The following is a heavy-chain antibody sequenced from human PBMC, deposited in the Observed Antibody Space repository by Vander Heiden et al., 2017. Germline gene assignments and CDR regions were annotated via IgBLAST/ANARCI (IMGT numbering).Heavy chain of an antibody. D-gene: IGHD2-8*01. CDR2: VYHSGST. CDR1: GHSIISDYY. CDR3: ARNYTSGLFDS. J-gene: IGHJ4*02. Sequence: QVQLPESGPGMVKHSVTQTHTRPVPGHSIISDYYWGWIRQAPGKGLEWIGSVYHSGSTHYSPSLKSRLTISVDTNANQFSLRITSVTAADTAMYYCARNYTSGLFDSWGQGTRVTVSS. V-gene: IGHV4-38-2*01.